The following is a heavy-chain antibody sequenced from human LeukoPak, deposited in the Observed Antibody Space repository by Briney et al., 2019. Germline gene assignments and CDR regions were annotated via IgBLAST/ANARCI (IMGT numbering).Heavy chain of an antibody. CDR2: TYYRSKWSN. CDR3: ARYYYDSRSYYYYYFDY. V-gene: IGHV6-1*01. J-gene: IGHJ4*02. Sequence: SQTLSLTCAISGDSVSSNSAAWNWIRQSPSRGLEWLGRTYYRSKWSNDYAVSVKSRITINPDTSRNQFSLQLNSVTPEDTAVYYCARYYYDSRSYYYYYFDYWGQGTLVTVSS. CDR1: GDSVSSNSAA. D-gene: IGHD3-22*01.